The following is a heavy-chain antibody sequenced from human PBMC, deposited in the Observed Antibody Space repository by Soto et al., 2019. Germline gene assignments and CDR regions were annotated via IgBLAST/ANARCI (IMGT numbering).Heavy chain of an antibody. Sequence: ASVKVSCKASGYTFTGYYMHWVRQAPGQGLEWMGWINPNSGGTNYAQKFQGWVTMTRDTSISKAYMKLSRLRSDDTAVYYCARGRREYDYVWGSYRSFFDYWGQGTLVTVSS. D-gene: IGHD3-16*02. CDR2: INPNSGGT. CDR1: GYTFTGYY. V-gene: IGHV1-2*04. CDR3: ARGRREYDYVWGSYRSFFDY. J-gene: IGHJ4*02.